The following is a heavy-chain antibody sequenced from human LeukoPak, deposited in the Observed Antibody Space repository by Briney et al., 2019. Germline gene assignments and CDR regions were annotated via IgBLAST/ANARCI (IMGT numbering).Heavy chain of an antibody. CDR1: GGSISSYY. Sequence: PSETLSLTCTVSGGSISSYYWSWIRQPAGKGLEWIGRIYTSGSTNYNPSLKSRVTISVDTSKNQFSLKLSSVTAADTAVYYCARGVPRVRFLEWLSHFDYWGQGTLVTVSS. CDR2: IYTSGST. CDR3: ARGVPRVRFLEWLSHFDY. D-gene: IGHD3-3*01. J-gene: IGHJ4*02. V-gene: IGHV4-4*07.